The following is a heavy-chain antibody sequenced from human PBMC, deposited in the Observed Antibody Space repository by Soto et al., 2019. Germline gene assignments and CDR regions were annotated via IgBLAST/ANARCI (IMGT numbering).Heavy chain of an antibody. J-gene: IGHJ4*02. Sequence: PSETLSLTCTVSGVSISSGGHYWTWIRQHPQKGLEWIGHIYYSGSTYYNPSLKSRVTVSVDTSKNQFSLKLSSVTAADTAVYYCAREYYYDSSGFDYWGQGTLVTVS. D-gene: IGHD3-22*01. CDR2: IYYSGST. V-gene: IGHV4-31*03. CDR1: GVSISSGGHY. CDR3: AREYYYDSSGFDY.